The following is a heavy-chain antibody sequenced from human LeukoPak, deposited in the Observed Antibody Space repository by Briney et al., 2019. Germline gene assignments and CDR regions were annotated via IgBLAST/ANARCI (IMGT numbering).Heavy chain of an antibody. CDR3: ARDSLGNWFDP. D-gene: IGHD7-27*01. Sequence: RASETLSLTCTVSGGSVSSGSYYWSWIRQPPGKGLEWIGYIYYSGSTNYSPSLKSRVTVSVDTSKNQFSLKLSSVTAADTAVYYCARDSLGNWFDPWGQGTLVTVSS. CDR2: IYYSGST. V-gene: IGHV4-61*01. CDR1: GGSVSSGSYY. J-gene: IGHJ5*02.